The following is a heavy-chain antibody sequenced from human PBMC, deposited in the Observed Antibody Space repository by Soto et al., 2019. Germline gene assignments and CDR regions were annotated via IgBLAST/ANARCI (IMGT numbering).Heavy chain of an antibody. CDR2: ISSSSSYI. J-gene: IGHJ4*02. CDR1: GFTFSSST. Sequence: PGGSLRLSCVASGFTFSSSTMSWVRQAPGKGLEWVSAISSSSSYIYYADSLKGRFSISRDNAKNSLYLQMHSLRAEDTALYYFARDLGEATAIWGQGDLVTVS. V-gene: IGHV3-21*01. D-gene: IGHD2-21*02. CDR3: ARDLGEATAI.